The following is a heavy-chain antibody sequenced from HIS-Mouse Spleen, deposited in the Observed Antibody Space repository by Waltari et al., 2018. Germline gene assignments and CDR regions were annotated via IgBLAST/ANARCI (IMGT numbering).Heavy chain of an antibody. CDR1: GFPFIAYY. CDR3: ARDGGPRGPPRYSSSSEDYFDY. Sequence: QVQLVESGGGLVKPGGSLRLSCAASGFPFIAYYMSWLRQAPGKGLEWVSYISSSGSTIYYADSVKGRFTISRDNAKNSLYLQMNSLRAEDTAVYYCARDGGPRGPPRYSSSSEDYFDYWGQGTLVTVSS. D-gene: IGHD6-6*01. CDR2: ISSSGSTI. J-gene: IGHJ4*02. V-gene: IGHV3-11*01.